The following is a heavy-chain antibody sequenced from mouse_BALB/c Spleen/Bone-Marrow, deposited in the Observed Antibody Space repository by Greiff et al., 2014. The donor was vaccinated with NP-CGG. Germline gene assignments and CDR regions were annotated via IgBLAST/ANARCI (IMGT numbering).Heavy chain of an antibody. CDR3: ARGHDGYRTWFAY. V-gene: IGHV1-39*01. CDR2: IDPSYGGT. D-gene: IGHD2-3*01. CDR1: GYSFTDYN. Sequence: LVESGPELEKPGASVKMSRKASGYSFTDYNMNWVKQSNGKSLEWIGNIDPSYGGTTYNQKFKGKATLTVDKSSSTVYMQLKSLTSEDSAVYYCARGHDGYRTWFAYWGQGTLVTVSA. J-gene: IGHJ3*01.